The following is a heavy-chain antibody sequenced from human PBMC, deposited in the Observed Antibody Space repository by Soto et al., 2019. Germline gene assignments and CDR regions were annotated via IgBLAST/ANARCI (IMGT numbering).Heavy chain of an antibody. D-gene: IGHD3-10*01. J-gene: IGHJ4*02. CDR3: ERAYGSGRYPYLQVDY. CDR2: IYSSGST. CDR1: GGAIRSYY. V-gene: IGHV4-59*01. Sequence: SETLSLTCSVSGGAIRSYYWSWIRQPPGKGLEWIGYIYSSGSTNYNPSLQSRVTISLDTSENQFSLNLSSVTAADTAVYYCERAYGSGRYPYLQVDYWGQGTLVTVSS.